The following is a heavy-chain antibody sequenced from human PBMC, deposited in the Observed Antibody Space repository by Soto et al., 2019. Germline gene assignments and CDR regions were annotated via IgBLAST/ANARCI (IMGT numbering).Heavy chain of an antibody. J-gene: IGHJ6*02. Sequence: PGESLKISCKGSGYSFTSYWIGWVRQMPGKGLECMGIIYPGDSDTRYSPSFQGQVTISADKSISTAYLQWSSLKASDTAMYHCARPKYYYDSSGYQSYYGMDVWGQGTTVTVSS. V-gene: IGHV5-51*01. CDR1: GYSFTSYW. D-gene: IGHD3-22*01. CDR3: ARPKYYYDSSGYQSYYGMDV. CDR2: IYPGDSDT.